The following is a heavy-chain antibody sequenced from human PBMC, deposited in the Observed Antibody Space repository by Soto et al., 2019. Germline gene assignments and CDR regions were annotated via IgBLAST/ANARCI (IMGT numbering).Heavy chain of an antibody. CDR3: AHIGTVTTYPDY. D-gene: IGHD4-17*01. CDR2: IYWDDDK. Sequence: QITLKESGPTLVKPTQTLTLTCTFSGFSLSTSGVGVGWIRQPPGKALEWLALIYWDDDKRYSPSLKSRLTITTDTSKNQVVLTMTNMDPVDTATYYCAHIGTVTTYPDYWGQGTLVTVSS. J-gene: IGHJ4*02. V-gene: IGHV2-5*02. CDR1: GFSLSTSGVG.